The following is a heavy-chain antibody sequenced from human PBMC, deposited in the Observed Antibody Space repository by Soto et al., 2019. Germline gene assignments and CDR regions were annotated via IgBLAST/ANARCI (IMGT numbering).Heavy chain of an antibody. CDR2: ISNSGSTI. V-gene: IGHV3-11*01. CDR3: ARSIVPAAISWFDP. D-gene: IGHD2-2*01. J-gene: IGHJ5*02. CDR1: GFTFSDYY. Sequence: QVQLVESGGGLDKPGGSLRLSCTASGFTFSDYYISWIRQAPGKGLEWVSYISNSGSTIYYADSVKGRFTISRDNTKNSLFLQMNSLRADDTAVYYCARSIVPAAISWFDPWGQGTLVTVSS.